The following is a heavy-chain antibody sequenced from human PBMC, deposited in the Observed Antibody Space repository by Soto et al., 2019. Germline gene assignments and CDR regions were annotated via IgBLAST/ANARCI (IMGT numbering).Heavy chain of an antibody. CDR3: AKTDPYGSGSTKYNWFDP. D-gene: IGHD3-10*01. CDR2: ISGSGGST. J-gene: IGHJ5*02. Sequence: EVQLLESGGGLVQPGGSLRLSCAASGFTFSSYAMSWVRQAPGKGLEWVSAISGSGGSTYYADSVKGRFTISRDNSKNTLYLQMNSLRAEDTAVYYCAKTDPYGSGSTKYNWFDPWGQGTLVTVSS. V-gene: IGHV3-23*01. CDR1: GFTFSSYA.